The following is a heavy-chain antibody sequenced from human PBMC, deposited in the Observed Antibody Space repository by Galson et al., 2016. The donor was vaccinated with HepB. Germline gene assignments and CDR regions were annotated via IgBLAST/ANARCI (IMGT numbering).Heavy chain of an antibody. CDR2: MYHTEDT. CDR3: ATGRVVAGKYYYYYMDV. CDR1: GASISDTEYY. Sequence: SETLSLTCTVSGASISDTEYYWGWIRQPPGRGLEWVGSMYHTEDTYYNPSLKSRVTISVDTSKNQFSLRLNSVTAAATGVYYCATGRVVAGKYYYYYMDVWGKGTTVTFSS. V-gene: IGHV4-39*01. D-gene: IGHD6-19*01. J-gene: IGHJ6*03.